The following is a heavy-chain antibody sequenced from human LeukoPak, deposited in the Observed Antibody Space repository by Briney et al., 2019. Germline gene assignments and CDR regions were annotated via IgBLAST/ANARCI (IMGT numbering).Heavy chain of an antibody. D-gene: IGHD3-22*01. Sequence: PSETLSLTCTVSGGSISSYYWSWIRQPPGKGLEWIGYIYTGGSPNYNPSLKSRVTISVATSKNQFSLKLRSVIAADTAVYYCARPRYHDSSGYAFDMWGQGTMVTVSS. CDR1: GGSISSYY. J-gene: IGHJ3*02. V-gene: IGHV4-4*09. CDR2: IYTGGSP. CDR3: ARPRYHDSSGYAFDM.